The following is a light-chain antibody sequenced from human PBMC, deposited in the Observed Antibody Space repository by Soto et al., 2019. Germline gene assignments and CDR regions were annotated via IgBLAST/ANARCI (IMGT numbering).Light chain of an antibody. V-gene: IGLV2-18*02. J-gene: IGLJ3*02. CDR2: EAS. CDR1: STDFVSYNR. CDR3: MSYVDSTSTHWV. Sequence: QSALTQPPSVSGSPGQSVTISCTGTSTDFVSYNRVSWYQQPPGTAPKLIIYEASNRPSGVPGRFSGSKSGNTASLTISGLQAEDEGDYYCMSYVDSTSTHWVLGGGTKLTVL.